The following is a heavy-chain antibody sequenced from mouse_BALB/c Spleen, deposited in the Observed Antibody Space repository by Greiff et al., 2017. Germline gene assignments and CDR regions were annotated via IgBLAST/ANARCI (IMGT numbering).Heavy chain of an antibody. CDR1: GFSLSRYS. CDR2: IWGGGST. V-gene: IGHV2-6-4*01. J-gene: IGHJ3*01. Sequence: VQGVESGPGLVAPSQSLSITCTVSGFSLSRYSVHWVRQPPGKGLEWLGMIWGGGSTDYNSALKSRLSISKDNSKSQVFLKMNSLQTDDTAMYYCARNTLDSSGYPWFAYWGQGTLVTVSA. CDR3: ARNTLDSSGYPWFAY. D-gene: IGHD3-2*01.